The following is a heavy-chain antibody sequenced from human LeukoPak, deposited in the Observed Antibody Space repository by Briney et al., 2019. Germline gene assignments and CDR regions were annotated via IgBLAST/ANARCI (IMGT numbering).Heavy chain of an antibody. D-gene: IGHD6-13*01. CDR3: ARVPGYSSSWFDY. CDR2: ISGSGGST. CDR1: GFTFSSCG. J-gene: IGHJ4*02. Sequence: PGGSLRLSCAASGFTFSSCGMSWVRQAPGKGLEWVSAISGSGGSTYYADSVKGRFTISRDNSKNTLYLQMNSLRAEDTAVYYCARVPGYSSSWFDYWGQGTLVTVSS. V-gene: IGHV3-23*01.